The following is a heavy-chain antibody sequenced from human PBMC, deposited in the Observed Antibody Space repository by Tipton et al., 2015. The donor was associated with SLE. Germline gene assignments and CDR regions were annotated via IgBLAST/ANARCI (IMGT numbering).Heavy chain of an antibody. CDR1: GFTFSSYS. CDR2: ISSSSGTI. CDR3: ARDGQLLPPGWFDP. J-gene: IGHJ5*02. V-gene: IGHV3-48*01. D-gene: IGHD2-2*01. Sequence: SLRLSCAASGFTFSSYSMNWVRQAPGKGLEWVSYISSSSGTIYYADSVKGRFTISRDNAKNSLYLQMNSLRAEDTAVYYCARDGQLLPPGWFDPWGQGTLVTVSS.